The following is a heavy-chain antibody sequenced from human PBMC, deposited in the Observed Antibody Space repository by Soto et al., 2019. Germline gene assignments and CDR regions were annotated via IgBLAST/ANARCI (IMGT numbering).Heavy chain of an antibody. CDR3: VRDGTKTLRDWFDP. J-gene: IGHJ5*02. Sequence: SETLSLTCTVSGGSISSYYWSWIRKSAGKGLEWIGRIYATVTTDYNPALKSRVMMSVDTSKKQFSLKLRSVTAADTAVYYCVRDGTKTLRDWFDPWGQGISVTVSS. D-gene: IGHD1-1*01. CDR1: GGSISSYY. V-gene: IGHV4-4*07. CDR2: IYATVTT.